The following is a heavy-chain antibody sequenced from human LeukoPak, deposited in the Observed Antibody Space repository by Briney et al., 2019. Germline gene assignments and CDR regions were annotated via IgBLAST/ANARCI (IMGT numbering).Heavy chain of an antibody. Sequence: SGPTLVKPTETLTLTCTFSGFSLTTSGLGVGWIRQPPGNAPEWLALIYRDDDERYSASLKSRLTITKDTSRNQVVLTMTKMDPVDTGTYYCARTIDPLGVIVPSALSYVDWGQGTLVTVSS. CDR1: GFSLTTSGLG. J-gene: IGHJ4*02. CDR3: ARTIDPLGVIVPSALSYVD. D-gene: IGHD2/OR15-2a*01. V-gene: IGHV2-5*02. CDR2: IYRDDDE.